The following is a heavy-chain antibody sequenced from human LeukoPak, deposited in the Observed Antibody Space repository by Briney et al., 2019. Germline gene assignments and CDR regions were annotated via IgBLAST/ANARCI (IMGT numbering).Heavy chain of an antibody. CDR1: GFTFSSYA. D-gene: IGHD2-21*02. J-gene: IGHJ4*02. V-gene: IGHV3-21*01. Sequence: GGSLRLSCAASGFTFSSYAMNWVRQAPGKGLEWVSSISRTGDYIYYADSVKGRFTISRDNAKNSLHLQMNTLRAEDTAVYYCARALVVVTAPFDYWGQGTLVTVSS. CDR3: ARALVVVTAPFDY. CDR2: ISRTGDYI.